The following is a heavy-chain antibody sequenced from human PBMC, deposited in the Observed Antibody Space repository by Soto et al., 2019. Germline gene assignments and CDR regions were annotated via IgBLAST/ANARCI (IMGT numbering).Heavy chain of an antibody. CDR2: IIPIFGIA. D-gene: IGHD2-15*01. J-gene: IGHJ3*02. CDR1: GGTFSSYA. V-gene: IGHV1-69*10. Sequence: ASVKVSCKASGGTFSSYAISWVRQAPGQGLEWMGGIIPIFGIANYAQKFQGRVTITADKSTSTAYMELSSLRSEDTAVYYCARDDPPHNVGYCSGGSCYGAFDIWGQGTMVTVSS. CDR3: ARDDPPHNVGYCSGGSCYGAFDI.